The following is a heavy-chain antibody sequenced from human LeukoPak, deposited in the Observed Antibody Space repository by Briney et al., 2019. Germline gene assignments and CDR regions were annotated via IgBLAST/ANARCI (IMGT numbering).Heavy chain of an antibody. D-gene: IGHD3-22*01. CDR2: IYTTGST. Sequence: SQTLSLTCTVSGGSISSSSYYWSWIRQTAGKGLEWIGRIYTTGSTNYNPSLKCRVTMSVDTSKNQFSLKLSSVTAADTAVYYCARDSSGYYYLFDYWGQGTLVTVSS. J-gene: IGHJ4*02. CDR3: ARDSSGYYYLFDY. CDR1: GGSISSSSYY. V-gene: IGHV4-61*02.